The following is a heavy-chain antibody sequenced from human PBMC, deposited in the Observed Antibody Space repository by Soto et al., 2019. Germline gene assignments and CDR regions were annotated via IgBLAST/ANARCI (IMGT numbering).Heavy chain of an antibody. CDR1: GGTFSSYA. J-gene: IGHJ5*02. V-gene: IGHV1-69*13. CDR2: IIPIFGTA. CDR3: AREAARRAKNWFDP. D-gene: IGHD6-6*01. Sequence: SVKVSCKASGGTFSSYAISWVRQAPGQGLEWMGGIIPIFGTANYAQKFQGRVTITADESTSTAYMELSSLRPEDTAVYYCAREAARRAKNWFDPWGQGTLVTVSS.